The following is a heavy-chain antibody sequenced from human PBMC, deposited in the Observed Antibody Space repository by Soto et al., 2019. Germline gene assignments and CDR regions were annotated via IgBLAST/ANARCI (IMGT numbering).Heavy chain of an antibody. J-gene: IGHJ6*03. V-gene: IGHV1-69*02. D-gene: IGHD5-12*01. CDR2: IIPILGIA. CDR1: GGTFSSYT. CDR3: ARGRGYSGYDPYYYYYMDV. Sequence: ASVKVSCKASGGTFSSYTISWVRQAPGQGLEWMGRIIPILGIANYAQKFQGRVTITADKSTSTAYMELSSLRSEDTAVYYCARGRGYSGYDPYYYYYMDVWGKGTTVTVSS.